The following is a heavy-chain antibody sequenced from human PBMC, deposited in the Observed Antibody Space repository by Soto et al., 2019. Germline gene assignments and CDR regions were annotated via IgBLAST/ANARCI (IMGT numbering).Heavy chain of an antibody. CDR1: GGYSSSGGYY. V-gene: IGHV4-31*03. D-gene: IGHD3-22*01. CDR2: IYYSGST. Sequence: PSETLSLTCTVSGGYSSSGGYYWSWIRQHPGKGLEWIGYIYYSGSTYYNPSLKSRVTISLDTSKNHFSLKMSSVSAVDTAVYYCAGRAYYYDSSGPLDYRGKGTLVTVSS. J-gene: IGHJ4*02. CDR3: AGRAYYYDSSGPLDY.